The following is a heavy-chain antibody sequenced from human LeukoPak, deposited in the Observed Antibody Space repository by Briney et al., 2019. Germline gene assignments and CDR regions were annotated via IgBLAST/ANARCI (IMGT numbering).Heavy chain of an antibody. J-gene: IGHJ3*02. CDR3: ARHGDSSGYYARAFDI. CDR1: GYSFTSYW. V-gene: IGHV5-51*01. Sequence: GESLKISCKGSGYSFTSYWIGRVRQMPGKGLEWMGIIYPGDSDTRYSPSFQGQVTISADKSISTAYLQWSSLKASDTAMYYCARHGDSSGYYARAFDIWGQGTMVTVSS. CDR2: IYPGDSDT. D-gene: IGHD3-22*01.